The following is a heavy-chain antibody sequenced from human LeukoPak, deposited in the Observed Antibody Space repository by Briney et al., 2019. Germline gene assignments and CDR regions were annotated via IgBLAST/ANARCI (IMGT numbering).Heavy chain of an antibody. CDR1: RFTFSSYG. V-gene: IGHV3-30*18. D-gene: IGHD3-16*01. Sequence: PGRSLRLSCAASRFTFSSYGMHWVRQAPGKGLDWVAVISYDGNNRYYADSVKGRFTISRYNSKNTLYLQMNSLRAEDTAVYYCAKVKGEVIGAFDIWGQGTMVTVSS. CDR2: ISYDGNNR. CDR3: AKVKGEVIGAFDI. J-gene: IGHJ3*02.